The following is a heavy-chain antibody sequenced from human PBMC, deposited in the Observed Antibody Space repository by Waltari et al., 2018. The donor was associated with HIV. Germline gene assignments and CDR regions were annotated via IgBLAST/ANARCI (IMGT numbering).Heavy chain of an antibody. V-gene: IGHV3-48*03. CDR1: ESTCRTSE. D-gene: IGHD5-12*01. J-gene: IGHJ3*02. Sequence: EVQLVESGGGLVQPGGSLRLSCAASESTCRTSETNWLRQAPGKGLEWGSCISSSGRTKYYSDSLKGRLTISRDNAKNSLYLQMNSLRAEDTAVYYCARDGGGGYSRPNAFDIWGQGTMVSVSS. CDR2: ISSSGRTK. CDR3: ARDGGGGYSRPNAFDI.